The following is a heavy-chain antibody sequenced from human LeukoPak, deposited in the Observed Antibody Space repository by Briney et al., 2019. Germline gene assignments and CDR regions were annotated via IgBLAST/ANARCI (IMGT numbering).Heavy chain of an antibody. J-gene: IGHJ5*02. CDR3: ARELGARPPHWFDP. V-gene: IGHV4-34*01. Sequence: GSLRLSCAASGFTFSSYWMNWARQAPGKGLEWIGEINHSGSTNYNPSLKSRVTISVDTSKNQFSLRLSSVTAADTAVYYCARELGARPPHWFDPWGQGTLVTVSS. D-gene: IGHD6-6*01. CDR2: INHSGST. CDR1: GFTFSSYW.